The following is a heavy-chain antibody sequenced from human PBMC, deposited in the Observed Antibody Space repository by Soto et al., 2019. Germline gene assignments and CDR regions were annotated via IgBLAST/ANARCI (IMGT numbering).Heavy chain of an antibody. J-gene: IGHJ5*02. CDR2: INGGTGHT. V-gene: IGHV1-3*01. D-gene: IGHD2-15*01. CDR1: GDAFTNST. CDR3: ARVLTPTWFDP. Sequence: ASVKVSCKTSGDAFTNSTIHWVRQAPGQSLEWMGWINGGTGHTRYSQKFQARVTITKDSSASSAYMELSSLRSEDTAVYYCARVLTPTWFDPWGQGTLVTVSS.